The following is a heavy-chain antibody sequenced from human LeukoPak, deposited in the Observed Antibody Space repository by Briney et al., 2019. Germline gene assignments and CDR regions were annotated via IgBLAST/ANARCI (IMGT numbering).Heavy chain of an antibody. Sequence: GGSLRLSCAASGFTLSSYWMHWVRQAPGKGLVWVSRINSDGSSISYADYVKVRFTIYRDNAKNTLYLQMNSLTADDTAMYYCTRAEEQRRINYWGQGIVVTVSS. D-gene: IGHD6-25*01. CDR1: GFTLSSYW. J-gene: IGHJ4*02. V-gene: IGHV3-74*01. CDR2: INSDGSSI. CDR3: TRAEEQRRINY.